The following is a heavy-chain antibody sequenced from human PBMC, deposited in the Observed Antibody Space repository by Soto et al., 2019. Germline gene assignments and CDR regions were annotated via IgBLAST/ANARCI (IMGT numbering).Heavy chain of an antibody. Sequence: EVQLVESGGGLVQPGGSLKLSCAASGFTFSGSAMHWVRQASGKGLEWVGRIRSKANSYATAYAASVKGRFTISRDDSKTTAYLQMNSLKTEDTAVYYCTRRAPLPPKRSYYYYGMDVWGQGTTVTVSS. CDR3: TRRAPLPPKRSYYYYGMDV. D-gene: IGHD2-2*01. CDR2: IRSKANSYAT. CDR1: GFTFSGSA. V-gene: IGHV3-73*02. J-gene: IGHJ6*02.